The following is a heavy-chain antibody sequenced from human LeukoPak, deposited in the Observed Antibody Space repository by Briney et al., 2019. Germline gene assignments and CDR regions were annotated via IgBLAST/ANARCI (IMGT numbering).Heavy chain of an antibody. Sequence: GESLKISFKGSGYSFTSYWISWVRPMPGKGLEWMGRIDPSDSYTNYSPSFQGHVTISADKSISTAYLQWSSLKASDTAMYYCASLLDSSGWANDAFDIWGQGTMVTVSS. J-gene: IGHJ3*02. V-gene: IGHV5-10-1*01. CDR1: GYSFTSYW. CDR3: ASLLDSSGWANDAFDI. CDR2: IDPSDSYT. D-gene: IGHD6-19*01.